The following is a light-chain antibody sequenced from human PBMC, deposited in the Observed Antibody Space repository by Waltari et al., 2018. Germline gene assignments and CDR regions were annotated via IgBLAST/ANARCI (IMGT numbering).Light chain of an antibody. CDR2: DVS. V-gene: IGLV2-11*01. Sequence: QSALTQPRSVSGSPGQSVTISCTGTSSDVGGYNYVSWYQQHPGKAPKLMIYDVSKRPAGGPDCFSGSKSGNTASLTISGLQAEDEADYYCCSYAGSYTWVFGEGTKLTVL. CDR3: CSYAGSYTWV. J-gene: IGLJ3*02. CDR1: SSDVGGYNY.